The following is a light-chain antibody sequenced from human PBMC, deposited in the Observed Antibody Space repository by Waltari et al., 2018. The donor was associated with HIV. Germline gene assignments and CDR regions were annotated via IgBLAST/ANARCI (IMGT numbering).Light chain of an antibody. Sequence: QPVLNQSPSASGTPGQRVIISCSGSSSNTGSTTVTWYQQFPGTAPKLLIYSYGQRPSGVPERFSGSKSATSASLAISGLRSEDEADYYCATWDDSLNAWVFGGGTKLTVL. J-gene: IGLJ3*02. V-gene: IGLV1-44*01. CDR2: SYG. CDR3: ATWDDSLNAWV. CDR1: SSNTGSTT.